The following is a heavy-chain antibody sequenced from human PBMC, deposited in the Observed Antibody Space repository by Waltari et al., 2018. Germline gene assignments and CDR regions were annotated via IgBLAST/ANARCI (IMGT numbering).Heavy chain of an antibody. CDR2: IWHDGSNE. V-gene: IGHV3-33*01. Sequence: QVQLVESGGGVVQPGRSMRRACAASGFTFSRFGMHWVRQAPGKGLEWVAVIWHDGSNEYYVASVKGRFTISRDNSKNTLYLQMNSLRAEDSAVYYCASQSTTLFDYWGQGTLVTVSS. D-gene: IGHD2-15*01. J-gene: IGHJ4*02. CDR1: GFTFSRFG. CDR3: ASQSTTLFDY.